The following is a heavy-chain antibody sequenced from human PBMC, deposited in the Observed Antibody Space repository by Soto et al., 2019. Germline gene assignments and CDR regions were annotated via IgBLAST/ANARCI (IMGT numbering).Heavy chain of an antibody. Sequence: QLQLRESGRGLVKPSETLSLTCTVSGGSIISNNHYWGWIRQPPGKGLEWIGNIYYSGTTYYNPSLKSRVTMSVDTSKGQFSLKLSSMTVADTAVYFCARRSTISRGFDYWGQGTLVTVSS. CDR2: IYYSGTT. CDR3: ARRSTISRGFDY. J-gene: IGHJ4*02. V-gene: IGHV4-39*01. CDR1: GGSIISNNHY. D-gene: IGHD3-9*01.